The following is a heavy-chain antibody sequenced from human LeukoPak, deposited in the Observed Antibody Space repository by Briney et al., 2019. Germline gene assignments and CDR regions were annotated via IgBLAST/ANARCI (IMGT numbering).Heavy chain of an antibody. CDR1: GFTFSSYA. J-gene: IGHJ4*02. D-gene: IGHD6-13*01. Sequence: GGSLRLSCAVSGFTFSSYAMSWVRQAPGKGLEWVSAISGSGGSTYYADSVKGRFTISRDNSKNTLYLQMNSLRAEDTAVYYCAKVGMVYSSSPFDYWGQGTLVTVSS. CDR2: ISGSGGST. CDR3: AKVGMVYSSSPFDY. V-gene: IGHV3-23*01.